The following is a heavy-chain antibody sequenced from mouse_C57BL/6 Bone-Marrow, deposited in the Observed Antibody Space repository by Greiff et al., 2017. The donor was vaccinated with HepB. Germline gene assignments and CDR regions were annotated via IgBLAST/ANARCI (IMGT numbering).Heavy chain of an antibody. CDR1: GYTFTSYG. J-gene: IGHJ4*01. CDR2: IYPRCGNT. CDR3: ARGRITTVVAPYAMDY. Sequence: QVQLQQSGAELARPGASVKLSCKASGYTFTSYGISWVKQRTGQGLEWIGEIYPRCGNTYYNEKFKGKATLTADKSSSTAYMELRSLTSEDSAVYFCARGRITTVVAPYAMDYWGQGTSVTVSS. V-gene: IGHV1-81*01. D-gene: IGHD1-1*01.